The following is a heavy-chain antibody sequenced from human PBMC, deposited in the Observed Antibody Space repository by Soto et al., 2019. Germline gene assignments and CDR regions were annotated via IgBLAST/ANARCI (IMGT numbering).Heavy chain of an antibody. CDR2: ISYDGSNK. Sequence: PGGSLRLSCAASGFTFSSYGMHWVRQAPGKGLEWVAVISYDGSNKYYADSVKGRFTISRDNSKNTLYLQMNSLRAEDTAVYYRAKSIVVVPAATVGNYYYYGMDVWGQGTTVTVSS. D-gene: IGHD2-2*01. CDR1: GFTFSSYG. CDR3: AKSIVVVPAATVGNYYYYGMDV. J-gene: IGHJ6*02. V-gene: IGHV3-30*18.